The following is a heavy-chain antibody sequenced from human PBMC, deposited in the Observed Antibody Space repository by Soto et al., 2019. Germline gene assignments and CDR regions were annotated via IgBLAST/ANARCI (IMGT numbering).Heavy chain of an antibody. CDR1: GFTFSLSA. D-gene: IGHD3-9*01. CDR3: ARGPEYDILTGCDF. CDR2: ISGGGSST. V-gene: IGHV3-23*04. Sequence: EVQLVESGGGFVQPGESLRLSCAASGFTFSLSAMSWVRQAPGRGLEWVSSISGGGSSTDYAESVKGRFTISRDNCKNTVHLQMNSLRAEDTAVYYCARGPEYDILTGCDFWGLGALVTVSS. J-gene: IGHJ4*02.